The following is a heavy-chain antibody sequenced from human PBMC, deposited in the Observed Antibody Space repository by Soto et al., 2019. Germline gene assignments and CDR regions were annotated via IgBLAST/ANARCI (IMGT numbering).Heavy chain of an antibody. J-gene: IGHJ4*02. D-gene: IGHD3-3*01. CDR3: AKDQILTIFGVVITYFDY. V-gene: IGHV3-23*01. CDR2: ISGSGGST. Sequence: QPGGSLRLSCAASGFTFSSYAMSWVRQAPGKGLEWVSAISGSGGSTYYADSVKGRFTISRDNSKNTLYLQMNSLRAEDTAVYYCAKDQILTIFGVVITYFDYWGQGTLVTVSS. CDR1: GFTFSSYA.